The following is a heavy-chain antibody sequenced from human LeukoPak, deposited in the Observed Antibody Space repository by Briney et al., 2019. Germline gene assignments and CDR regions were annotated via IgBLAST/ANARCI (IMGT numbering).Heavy chain of an antibody. CDR3: ARHMGGGWPYHFDY. V-gene: IGHV4-59*08. CDR2: IYYSGST. Sequence: KPSETLSLTCTVSGGSISSYYWSWIRQPPGKGLEWIGYIYYSGSTNYNPSLKSRVTISVDTSKNQFSLKLSSVTAADTAVYYCARHMGGGWPYHFDYWGQGTLVTVSS. J-gene: IGHJ4*02. D-gene: IGHD6-19*01. CDR1: GGSISSYY.